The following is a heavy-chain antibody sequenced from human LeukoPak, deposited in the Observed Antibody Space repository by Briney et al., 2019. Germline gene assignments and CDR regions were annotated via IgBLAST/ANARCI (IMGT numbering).Heavy chain of an antibody. CDR3: ARGGSVGGSFDSSGYYPDY. CDR1: GFTFSSYS. Sequence: PGGSLRLSCAASGFTFSSYSMNWVRQAPGKGLEWVSSISSSSSYIYYADSVKGRFTISRDNAKNSLYLQMNSLRAEDTAVYYCARGGSVGGSFDSSGYYPDYWGQGTLVTVSS. CDR2: ISSSSSYI. J-gene: IGHJ4*02. V-gene: IGHV3-21*01. D-gene: IGHD3-22*01.